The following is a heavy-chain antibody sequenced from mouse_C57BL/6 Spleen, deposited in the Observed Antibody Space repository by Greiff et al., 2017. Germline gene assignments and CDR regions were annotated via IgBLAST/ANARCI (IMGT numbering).Heavy chain of an antibody. CDR1: GYTFTGYR. V-gene: IGHV1-9*01. Sequence: QVQLQQSGAELMKPGASVKLSCKATGYTFTGYRIEWVKQRPGHGLEWIGEFFPGSGSTNYNEKFKGKATFTADTSSNTVYLQLGSLTTGDSAIYYCASRGYGSSVYYLDYWGQGTTLTVSS. CDR2: FFPGSGST. CDR3: ASRGYGSSVYYLDY. D-gene: IGHD1-1*01. J-gene: IGHJ2*01.